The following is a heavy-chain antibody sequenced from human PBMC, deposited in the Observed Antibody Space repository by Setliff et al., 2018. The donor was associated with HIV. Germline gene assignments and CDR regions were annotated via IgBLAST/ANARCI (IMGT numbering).Heavy chain of an antibody. CDR3: STVVTLAYCHDGLCPAFDS. J-gene: IGHJ4*02. Sequence: ASETLSLTCAVYGGPLSGHYWSWIRQPPGKGLEWIGSVYYSGSTNYNPSLKSRITISLDTSKSQFSLKLGSVTAADTAVYFCSTVVTLAYCHDGLCPAFDSWGQGALVTVSS. CDR1: GGPLSGHY. V-gene: IGHV4-59*11. D-gene: IGHD2-8*01. CDR2: VYYSGST.